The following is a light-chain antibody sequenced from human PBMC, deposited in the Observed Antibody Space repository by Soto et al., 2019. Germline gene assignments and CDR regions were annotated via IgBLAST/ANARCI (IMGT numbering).Light chain of an antibody. CDR3: QKRSNWPIT. V-gene: IGKV3-11*01. J-gene: IGKJ5*01. Sequence: VLTQSPATLSVSPGDRATLSCRASQNINRYLAWYHQKPGQPPRLLIYDASTRATGIPDRLSGSGSGTDLNLTISRLEPEDFAVYYCQKRSNWPITFGQGTRLEIK. CDR1: QNINRY. CDR2: DAS.